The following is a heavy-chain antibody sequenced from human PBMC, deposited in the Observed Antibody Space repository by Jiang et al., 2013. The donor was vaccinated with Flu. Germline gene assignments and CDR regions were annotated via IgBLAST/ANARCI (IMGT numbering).Heavy chain of an antibody. D-gene: IGHD2/OR15-2a*01. CDR2: IIPVFGTP. CDR3: ARGHRTTFFAVNLAGDYYGMDV. Sequence: GQGLEWMGAIIPVFGTPNYAPKFQGRLTITADKSTSTVYMGLSSLRSEDTAVYYCARGHRTTFFAVNLAGDYYGMDVWGQGTTVTVSS. V-gene: IGHV1-69*06. J-gene: IGHJ6*02.